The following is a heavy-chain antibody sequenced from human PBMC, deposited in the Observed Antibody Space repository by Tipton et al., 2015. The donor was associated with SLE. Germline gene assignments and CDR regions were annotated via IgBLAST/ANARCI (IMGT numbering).Heavy chain of an antibody. J-gene: IGHJ6*02. CDR2: IIPIFGTT. V-gene: IGHV1-69*01. CDR3: ARDRTTVQAADHYFYYGLDV. D-gene: IGHD4-17*01. Sequence: QLVQSGAEVKKPGSSVRVSCTASGGTFSSYSINWVRQAPGQGLEWMGGIIPIFGTTTYAQKFQGRVTITADESTSTAHMEVTSLRSEDTAVYYCARDRTTVQAADHYFYYGLDVWGQGTTVTVSS. CDR1: GGTFSSYS.